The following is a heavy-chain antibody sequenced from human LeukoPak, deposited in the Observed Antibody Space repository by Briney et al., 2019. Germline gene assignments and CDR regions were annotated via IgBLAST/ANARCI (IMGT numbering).Heavy chain of an antibody. CDR3: ARKDKSNYDILTGCDY. Sequence: PGGSLRLSCAASGFTFSSYGMHWLRQAPGKGLEWVAVIWYDGSNKYYADSVKGRFTIARDNSKNTLYLQMNSLRAEDTAVYYCARKDKSNYDILTGCDYWGQGTLVSVSS. D-gene: IGHD3-9*01. V-gene: IGHV3-33*01. CDR1: GFTFSSYG. J-gene: IGHJ4*02. CDR2: IWYDGSNK.